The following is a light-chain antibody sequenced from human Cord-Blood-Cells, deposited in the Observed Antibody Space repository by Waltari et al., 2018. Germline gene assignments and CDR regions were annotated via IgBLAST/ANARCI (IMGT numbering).Light chain of an antibody. CDR2: DVS. Sequence: QSALTQPASVSGSPGQSITISCTGTSSDVGGYNYVSWYQQHPGKAPKLMIYDVSKRPSGVSNRVSGSKSGNTASLTISGLQAEDEADYYCSSYTSSSTSSYVCGTGTKVTVL. CDR1: SSDVGGYNY. J-gene: IGLJ1*01. CDR3: SSYTSSSTSSYV. V-gene: IGLV2-14*01.